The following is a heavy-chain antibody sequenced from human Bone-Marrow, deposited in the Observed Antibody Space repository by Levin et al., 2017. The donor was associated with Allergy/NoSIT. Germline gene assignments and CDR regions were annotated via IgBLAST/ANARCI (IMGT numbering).Heavy chain of an antibody. D-gene: IGHD5-18*01. Sequence: SVKVSCKASGGTFSTSSLCWVRQAPGHGLDWMGGIIPVFRTTNYAQKFQDRVTINADESTSTVYMELSSLRSEDTAIYYCARDINRPISLDRDMSGWGPGTLVTVSS. CDR1: GGTFSTSS. V-gene: IGHV1-69*13. CDR2: IIPVFRTT. J-gene: IGHJ4*02. CDR3: ARDINRPISLDRDMSG.